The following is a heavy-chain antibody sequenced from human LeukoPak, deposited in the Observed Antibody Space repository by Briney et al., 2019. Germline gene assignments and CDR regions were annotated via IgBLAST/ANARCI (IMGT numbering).Heavy chain of an antibody. J-gene: IGHJ4*02. Sequence: GGSLRLSCAASGFTVSSNYMSWVRQAPGKGLEWVSVIYSGGSTYYANSVKGRFTISRDNSKNTLYLQMNSLRAEDTAVYYCAREYPLGYCSGGSCYSENYWGQGTLVTVSS. V-gene: IGHV3-53*01. D-gene: IGHD2-15*01. CDR1: GFTVSSNY. CDR2: IYSGGST. CDR3: AREYPLGYCSGGSCYSENY.